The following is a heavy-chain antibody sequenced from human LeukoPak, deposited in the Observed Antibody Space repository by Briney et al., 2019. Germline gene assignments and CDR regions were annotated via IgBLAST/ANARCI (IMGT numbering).Heavy chain of an antibody. V-gene: IGHV1-18*01. CDR3: ARDRARSAMAREFQH. CDR2: ISAYNGHT. Sequence: ASVTVSCKASGYSFTIYCFSWVRPAPAQGLEWMGWISAYNGHTEYAQKFQGRVTMTTDTSTSTAYMELRSLRSDDTAVYFCARDRARSAMAREFQHWGQGTQVTVSS. CDR1: GYSFTIYC. D-gene: IGHD2-2*01. J-gene: IGHJ1*01.